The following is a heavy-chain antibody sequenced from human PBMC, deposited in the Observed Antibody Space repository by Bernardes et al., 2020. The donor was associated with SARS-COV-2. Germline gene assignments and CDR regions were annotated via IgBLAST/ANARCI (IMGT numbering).Heavy chain of an antibody. V-gene: IGHV3-23*01. CDR3: AKNGGRLSIFNWFDA. CDR2: ISASGESS. CDR1: GFTFSDYA. D-gene: IGHD3-16*01. J-gene: IGHJ5*02. Sequence: GRSLTLSCAASGFTFSDYAMSWVRHPPGGGLGWVSMISASGESSSYMASVKGLSTTSRDSSKKTIYLEMNSLRAEDTAVYYCAKNGGRLSIFNWFDAWGQGTLVTVAS.